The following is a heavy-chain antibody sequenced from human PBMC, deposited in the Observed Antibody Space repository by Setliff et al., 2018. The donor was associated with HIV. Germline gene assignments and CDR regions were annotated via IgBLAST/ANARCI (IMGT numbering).Heavy chain of an antibody. J-gene: IGHJ3*02. D-gene: IGHD3-22*01. V-gene: IGHV3-13*01. CDR3: ARGGLYYDSSDKGDAFDI. Sequence: PGGSLRLSCAASGFTFSNYDMHWVRQPTGKGLEWVSAIGTSGDTYYPGSVKGRLTISRENAENSLYLQMNSLRAGDTAVYYCARGGLYYDSSDKGDAFDIWGQGTMVTVSS. CDR1: GFTFSNYD. CDR2: IGTSGDT.